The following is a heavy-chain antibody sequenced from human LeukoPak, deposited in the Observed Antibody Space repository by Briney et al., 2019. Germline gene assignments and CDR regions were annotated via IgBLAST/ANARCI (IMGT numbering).Heavy chain of an antibody. CDR1: GFTFSSYG. CDR2: ISYDGSNK. Sequence: PGRSLRLSCAASGFTFSSYGMHWVRQAPGKGLEWVAVISYDGSNKYYADSVKGRFTISRDNSKNTLYLQMNSLRAEDTAVYYCARDGAGYSSSWYHAFDIWGQGTMVTVSS. V-gene: IGHV3-30*03. CDR3: ARDGAGYSSSWYHAFDI. D-gene: IGHD6-13*01. J-gene: IGHJ3*02.